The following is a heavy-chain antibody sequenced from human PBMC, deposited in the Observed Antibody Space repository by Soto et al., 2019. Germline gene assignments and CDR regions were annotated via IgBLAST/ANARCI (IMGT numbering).Heavy chain of an antibody. CDR1: GFTFSSYS. V-gene: IGHV3-21*01. CDR3: ARDRSSGSPTHFDY. CDR2: ISSSSSYI. J-gene: IGHJ4*02. D-gene: IGHD6-19*01. Sequence: EVQLVESGGGLVKPGGSLRLSCAASGFTFSSYSMNWVRQAPGKGLEWVSSISSSSSYIYYAESVKGRFTISRENAKNSLYLQMNSLRAEDTAVYYCARDRSSGSPTHFDYWGQGTLVTVSS.